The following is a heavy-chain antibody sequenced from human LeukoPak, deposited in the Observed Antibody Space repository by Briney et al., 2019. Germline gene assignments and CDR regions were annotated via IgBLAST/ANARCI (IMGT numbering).Heavy chain of an antibody. CDR3: AREGHSSLYYFDY. V-gene: IGHV3-30-3*01. CDR1: GFTFSSYA. J-gene: IGHJ4*01. CDR2: ISYDGSNK. Sequence: GGSLRLSCAASGFTFSSYAMHWVRQAPGKGLEWVAVISYDGSNKYYADSVKGRFTISRDNSKNTLYLQMNSLRAEDTAVYYCAREGHSSLYYFDYWGQGTLVTVSS. D-gene: IGHD6-13*01.